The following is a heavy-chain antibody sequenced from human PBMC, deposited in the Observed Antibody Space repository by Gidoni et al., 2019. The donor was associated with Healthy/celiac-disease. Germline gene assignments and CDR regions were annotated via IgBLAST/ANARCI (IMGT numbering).Heavy chain of an antibody. Sequence: QVQLVESGGGVVQPGRSLRLSCSASGFTFSSYARHWVRQAPGKGLEWVAVISYDGSNKYYADYVKGRFTISRDNSKNTLYLQMNSLRAEDTAVYYCARETAMVLHYYYYGMDVWGQGTTVTVSS. CDR1: GFTFSSYA. V-gene: IGHV3-30-3*01. CDR3: ARETAMVLHYYYYGMDV. J-gene: IGHJ6*02. D-gene: IGHD5-18*01. CDR2: ISYDGSNK.